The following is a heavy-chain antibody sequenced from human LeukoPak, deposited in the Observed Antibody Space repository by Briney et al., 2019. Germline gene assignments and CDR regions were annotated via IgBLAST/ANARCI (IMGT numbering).Heavy chain of an antibody. V-gene: IGHV1-46*01. Sequence: ASVKVSCKASGYTFTSYYMHWVRQAPGQGLEWMGIINPSGGSTSYAQKFQGRVTMTRDMSTSTVYMELSSLRSEDTAVYYCAREGPPYYYDCSGPRSPDHYHYVGVGGKGTTVTV. CDR2: INPSGGST. CDR3: AREGPPYYYDCSGPRSPDHYHYVGV. CDR1: GYTFTSYY. D-gene: IGHD3-22*01. J-gene: IGHJ6*03.